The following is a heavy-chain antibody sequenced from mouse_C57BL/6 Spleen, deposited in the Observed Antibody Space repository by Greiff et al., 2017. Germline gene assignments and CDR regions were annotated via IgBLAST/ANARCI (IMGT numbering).Heavy chain of an antibody. CDR2: IYPGDGDT. CDR1: GYAFSSYW. J-gene: IGHJ3*01. Sequence: QVHVKQSGAELVKPGASVKISCKASGYAFSSYWMNWVKQRPGKGLEWIGQIYPGDGDTNYNGKFKGKATLTADKSSSTAYMQLSSLTSEDSAVYFCARCDYDPFAYWGQGTLVTVSA. CDR3: ARCDYDPFAY. D-gene: IGHD2-4*01. V-gene: IGHV1-80*01.